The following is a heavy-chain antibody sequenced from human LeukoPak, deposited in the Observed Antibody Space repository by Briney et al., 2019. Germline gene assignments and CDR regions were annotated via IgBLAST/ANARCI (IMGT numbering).Heavy chain of an antibody. CDR1: GFNFNNHA. V-gene: IGHV3-30*04. CDR3: ARALFHITFGGVIVPGYFDY. CDR2: ISADGKNK. J-gene: IGHJ4*02. D-gene: IGHD3-16*02. Sequence: PGKSLRLSCAASGFNFNNHAMHWVRQAPGKGLEWVTAISADGKNKYYAHSVKGRFTISRDNAKNSLYLQMNSLRAEDTAVYYCARALFHITFGGVIVPGYFDYWGQGTLVTVSS.